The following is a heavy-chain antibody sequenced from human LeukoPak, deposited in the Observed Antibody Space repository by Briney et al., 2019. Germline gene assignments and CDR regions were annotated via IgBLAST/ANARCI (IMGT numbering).Heavy chain of an antibody. D-gene: IGHD3-16*01. V-gene: IGHV3-64*01. CDR2: ISSNGDST. CDR3: ARSTPAYDY. J-gene: IGHJ4*02. CDR1: GFTFSNYG. Sequence: GGSLRLSCEASGFTFSNYGMNWVRQAPGKGLEYVSAISSNGDSTYYANSVKGRFTISRDNSKNTLHLQMGSLRAEDMAIYYCARSTPAYDYWGQGTLVTVSS.